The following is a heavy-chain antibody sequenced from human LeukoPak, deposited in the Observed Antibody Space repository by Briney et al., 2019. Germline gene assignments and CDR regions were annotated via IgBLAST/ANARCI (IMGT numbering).Heavy chain of an antibody. V-gene: IGHV3-74*03. CDR3: ARDQRVTGRPDIDY. CDR1: GFTFRNHW. Sequence: GGSLRLSCAASGFTFRNHWMHWVRQTPGKGLVWVSRISSDGSSTTYADSVKGRFTISRDNAKNTLYLQMNNLRAEGTAMYYCARDQRVTGRPDIDYWGQGTLVIVSS. D-gene: IGHD6-6*01. J-gene: IGHJ4*02. CDR2: ISSDGSST.